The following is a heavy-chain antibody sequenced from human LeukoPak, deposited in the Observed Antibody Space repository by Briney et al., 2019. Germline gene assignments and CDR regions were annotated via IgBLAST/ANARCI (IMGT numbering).Heavy chain of an antibody. CDR3: ARVVGNSWYCFDY. J-gene: IGHJ4*02. CDR1: GYSISSGYY. Sequence: SETLSLTCAVSGYSISSGYYWGWIRPPPGKGLEWIGSIYHSGSTYYNPSLKSRVTISVDTSKNQFSLKLSSVTAADTAVYYCARVVGNSWYCFDYWGQGTLVTVSS. CDR2: IYHSGST. V-gene: IGHV4-38-2*01. D-gene: IGHD6-13*01.